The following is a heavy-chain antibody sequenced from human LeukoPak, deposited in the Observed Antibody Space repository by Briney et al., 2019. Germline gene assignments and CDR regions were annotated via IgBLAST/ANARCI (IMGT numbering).Heavy chain of an antibody. CDR2: IYYNGST. J-gene: IGHJ4*02. Sequence: SETLSLTCTVSGGSISSYYWSWIRQPPGKGLELIGYIYYNGSTNHNPSLKSRATISVDTSKNQFSLKLSSVTAADTADYYCARAHYSSGHYSNWGQGTLVTVSS. V-gene: IGHV4-59*01. CDR1: GGSISSYY. D-gene: IGHD3-22*01. CDR3: ARAHYSSGHYSN.